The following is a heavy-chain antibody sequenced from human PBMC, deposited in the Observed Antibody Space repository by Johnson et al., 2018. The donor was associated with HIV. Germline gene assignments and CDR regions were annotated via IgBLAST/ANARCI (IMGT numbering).Heavy chain of an antibody. CDR2: INWNGGST. V-gene: IGHV3-20*04. J-gene: IGHJ3*02. D-gene: IGHD3-22*01. CDR3: ARERVWYYDSSGDVAFDI. CDR1: GFTFHDYG. Sequence: VQLVESGGGVVRPGGSLRLSCAASGFTFHDYGMSWVRQAPGKGLEWVSGINWNGGSTGYAASVKGRFTISRDNAKNSLYLQMNSLRAEDTAVYYCARERVWYYDSSGDVAFDIWGQGTMVTVSS.